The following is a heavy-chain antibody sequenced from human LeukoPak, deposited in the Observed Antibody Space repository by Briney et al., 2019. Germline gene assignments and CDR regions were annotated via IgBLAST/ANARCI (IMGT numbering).Heavy chain of an antibody. D-gene: IGHD5-18*01. CDR2: ISYDGSNK. Sequence: PGGSLRLSCAASGFTFSSYGMHWVRQAPGKGLEWVAVISYDGSNKYYADSVKGRFTISRDNSKNTLYLQMNSLRAEDTAVYYCAKDFMRFTAMVVVDYWGQGTLATVSS. J-gene: IGHJ4*02. V-gene: IGHV3-30*18. CDR1: GFTFSSYG. CDR3: AKDFMRFTAMVVVDY.